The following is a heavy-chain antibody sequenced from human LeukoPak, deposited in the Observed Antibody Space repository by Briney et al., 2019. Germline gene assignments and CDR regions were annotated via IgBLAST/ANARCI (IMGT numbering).Heavy chain of an antibody. CDR2: IYPGDSDT. CDR3: ATKLGYCSGGSCYFDY. D-gene: IGHD2-15*01. V-gene: IGHV5-51*01. CDR1: GYSFTNYW. Sequence: GESLKISCKGSGYSFTNYWIGWVRQMPGKGLEWMGIIYPGDSDTRYSTSFQGQVTISADKSINTAYLQWNSLKASDTAMYYCATKLGYCSGGSCYFDYWGQGTLVTVSS. J-gene: IGHJ4*02.